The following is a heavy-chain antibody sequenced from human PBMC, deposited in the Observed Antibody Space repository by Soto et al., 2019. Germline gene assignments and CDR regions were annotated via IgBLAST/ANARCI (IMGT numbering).Heavy chain of an antibody. V-gene: IGHV6-1*01. D-gene: IGHD3-10*01. CDR1: GDSVSSNSAT. J-gene: IGHJ3*02. CDR2: TYYRSQWHN. CDR3: PRERGFLSEALDI. Sequence: SQTLSLTCGVSGDSVSSNSATWNWIRQSPSRGLEWLERTYYRSQWHNEYEESVKSRITINPDTSKNQFSLQLNSMSPDYTAVSYCPRERGFLSEALDIWGRGTMVTVSS.